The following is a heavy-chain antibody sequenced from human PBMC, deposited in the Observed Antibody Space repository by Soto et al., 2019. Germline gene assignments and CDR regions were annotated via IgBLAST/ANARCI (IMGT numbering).Heavy chain of an antibody. Sequence: SETLSLTCALSSYSFGSGYWAWLRQSPGKGLEWFGTISQNGDSFYNPSLRSRVAMSIDASRNQFSLELTSVTAADTALYYCARVHSSGHGVGYWGPGTLVTVSS. CDR3: ARVHSSGHGVGY. V-gene: IGHV4-38-2*01. CDR2: ISQNGDS. D-gene: IGHD6-19*01. J-gene: IGHJ4*02. CDR1: SYSFGSGY.